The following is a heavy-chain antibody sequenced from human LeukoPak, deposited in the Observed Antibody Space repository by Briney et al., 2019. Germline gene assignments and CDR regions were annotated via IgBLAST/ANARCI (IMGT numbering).Heavy chain of an antibody. V-gene: IGHV3-23*01. J-gene: IGHJ4*02. CDR2: ISGNGGRI. D-gene: IGHD3-22*01. CDR1: GLTFSNFA. CDR3: AKRDYSDSNSYSPLFAN. Sequence: PGGSLRLSCAASGLTFSNFAMSWVRQAPEKGLECVSGISGNGGRIYYADSVKGRFTISRDNSKNTLYLQMNSLRADDTAVYYCAKRDYSDSNSYSPLFANWGLGTLVTVSS.